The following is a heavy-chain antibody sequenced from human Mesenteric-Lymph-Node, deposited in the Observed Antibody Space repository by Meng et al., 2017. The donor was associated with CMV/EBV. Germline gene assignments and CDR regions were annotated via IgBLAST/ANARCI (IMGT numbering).Heavy chain of an antibody. D-gene: IGHD2-8*02. CDR1: GGSISSYY. Sequence: SETLSLTCTVSGGSISSYYWSWIRQPPGKGLEWIGYIYYSGSTNYNPSLKSRVTISSDTTNNRFSLRLNSVTAADTGVYFCARSPGFWSLDYWGRGTLVTVSS. V-gene: IGHV4-59*08. J-gene: IGHJ4*02. CDR3: ARSPGFWSLDY. CDR2: IYYSGST.